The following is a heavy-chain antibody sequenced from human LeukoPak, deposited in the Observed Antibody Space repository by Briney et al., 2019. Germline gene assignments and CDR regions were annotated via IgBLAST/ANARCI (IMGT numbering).Heavy chain of an antibody. D-gene: IGHD3-10*01. Sequence: ASVKVSCKASGYTFTSYGISWVRQAPGQGLEWMGWISAYNGNTNYAQKLQGRVTMTTDTSTSTAYMELRSLRSDDTAVYYCARAADLRFGNRWADYYYYGMDVWGQGTTVTVSS. J-gene: IGHJ6*02. CDR3: ARAADLRFGNRWADYYYYGMDV. CDR2: ISAYNGNT. CDR1: GYTFTSYG. V-gene: IGHV1-18*01.